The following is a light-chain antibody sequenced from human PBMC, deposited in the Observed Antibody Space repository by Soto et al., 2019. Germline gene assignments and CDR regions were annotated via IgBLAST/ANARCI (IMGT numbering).Light chain of an antibody. CDR3: FSYTISDTFV. Sequence: QSALTQPASVSRSPGQSITISCTGTSSVVGGYDYVSWHQQHPGKAPRVMIYDVSNRPSGVSNRFSGSKSGNTASLTISGLQAEDESDYYCFSYTISDTFVFGTGTKLTVL. V-gene: IGLV2-14*01. J-gene: IGLJ1*01. CDR1: SSVVGGYDY. CDR2: DVS.